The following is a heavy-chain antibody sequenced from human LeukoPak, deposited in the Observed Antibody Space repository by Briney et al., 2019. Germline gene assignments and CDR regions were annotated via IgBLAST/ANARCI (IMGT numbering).Heavy chain of an antibody. D-gene: IGHD4-17*01. J-gene: IGHJ5*02. CDR3: ARDPQVYGDFDNWFDP. Sequence: PGGSLRLSCAASGFTFSSYAMSWVRQAPGKGLEWVSGISGSGGTTYYADSVKGRLTISRDNSKNTLYLQMNSLRADDTAVYYCARDPQVYGDFDNWFDPWGQGTLVTVSS. CDR2: ISGSGGTT. V-gene: IGHV3-23*01. CDR1: GFTFSSYA.